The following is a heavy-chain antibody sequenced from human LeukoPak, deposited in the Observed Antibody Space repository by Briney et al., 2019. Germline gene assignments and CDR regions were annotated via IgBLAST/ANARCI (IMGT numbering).Heavy chain of an antibody. CDR3: ARGDIVVVPAAIGGADYYYYYMDV. CDR1: GGTLSSYD. J-gene: IGHJ6*03. D-gene: IGHD2-2*02. Sequence: SVKVSCKSSGGTLSSYDILWVRRAPGQRLEWMGRIIHIFGTANYAQKYQGGVTITTDESTSTAYMELSSLRSEDTAVYYCARGDIVVVPAAIGGADYYYYYMDVWGKGTTVTVSS. V-gene: IGHV1-69*05. CDR2: IIHIFGTA.